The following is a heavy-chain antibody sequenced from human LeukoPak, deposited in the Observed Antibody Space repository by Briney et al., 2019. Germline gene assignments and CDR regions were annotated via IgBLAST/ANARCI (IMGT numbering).Heavy chain of an antibody. Sequence: PGGSLRLSCAASGFTFSSYAMHWVRQAPGKGLEYVSAISSNRGSTYYANSVKGRFTISRDNSKNTLYLQMNSLRAEDTAVYYCAKDSAAGKYNWFDPWGQGTLVTVSS. CDR1: GFTFSSYA. J-gene: IGHJ5*02. D-gene: IGHD6-13*01. CDR3: AKDSAAGKYNWFDP. V-gene: IGHV3-64*01. CDR2: ISSNRGST.